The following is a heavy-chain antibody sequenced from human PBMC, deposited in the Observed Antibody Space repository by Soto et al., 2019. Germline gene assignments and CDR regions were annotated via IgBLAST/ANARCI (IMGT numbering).Heavy chain of an antibody. CDR3: ATGARINYDFWSGYNN. V-gene: IGHV1-24*01. J-gene: IGHJ1*01. CDR1: GYTLTELS. Sequence: ASVKVSCKVSGYTLTELSMQWVRQAPGKGLEWMGGFDPEDGETIYAQKFQGRVTMTEDASTDTAYMELSSLRSEDTAVYYCATGARINYDFWSGYNNWGQGTLVTVSS. CDR2: FDPEDGET. D-gene: IGHD3-3*01.